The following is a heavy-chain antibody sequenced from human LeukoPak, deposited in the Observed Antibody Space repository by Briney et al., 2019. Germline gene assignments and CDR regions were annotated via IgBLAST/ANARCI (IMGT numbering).Heavy chain of an antibody. CDR3: ARYCGGDCFGMDV. V-gene: IGHV3-7*01. J-gene: IGHJ6*02. Sequence: GGTLRLSCTASGFTFSSYWMSWVRQAPGTGLEWVANINQDGSEKYSVDSVKGRFTISRDNAKNSLYLQMNSLRAEDTAVYYCARYCGGDCFGMDVWGQGTTVTVSS. CDR1: GFTFSSYW. D-gene: IGHD2-21*01. CDR2: INQDGSEK.